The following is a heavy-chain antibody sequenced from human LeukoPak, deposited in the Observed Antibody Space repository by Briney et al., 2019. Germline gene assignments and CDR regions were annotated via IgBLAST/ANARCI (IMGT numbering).Heavy chain of an antibody. CDR2: IYYSGST. D-gene: IGHD2-2*01. CDR1: GGSISSSSYY. Sequence: SETLSLTCTVSGGSISSSSYYWGWIRQPPGKGLEWMGSIYYSGSTYYNPSLKSRVTISVDTSKNQFSLKLSSVTAADTAVYYCARFTGYCSGTSCYPNAFDIWGQGTMVTVSS. V-gene: IGHV4-39*07. J-gene: IGHJ3*02. CDR3: ARFTGYCSGTSCYPNAFDI.